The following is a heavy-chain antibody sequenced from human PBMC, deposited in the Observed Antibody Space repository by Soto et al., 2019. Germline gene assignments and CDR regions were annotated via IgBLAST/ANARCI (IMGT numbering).Heavy chain of an antibody. V-gene: IGHV1-2*04. Sequence: ASVKVSCKASGYTFTGYYMHWVRQAPGQGLEWMGWINPNSGGTNYAQKFQGWVTMTRDTSISTAYMELSRLRSDDTAVYYCARASIAAYMPYNWFDPWGQGTLVTVSS. CDR1: GYTFTGYY. D-gene: IGHD6-6*01. J-gene: IGHJ5*02. CDR3: ARASIAAYMPYNWFDP. CDR2: INPNSGGT.